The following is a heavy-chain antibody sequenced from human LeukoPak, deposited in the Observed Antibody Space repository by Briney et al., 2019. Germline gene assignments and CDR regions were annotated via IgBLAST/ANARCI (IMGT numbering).Heavy chain of an antibody. CDR3: ARDRYCSDSSCPHFDY. CDR1: GFTFSHYW. D-gene: IGHD2-15*01. Sequence: GGSLRLSCTASGFTFSHYWMSWVRQAPGKGLQWVADIKQDESEKYYVDSVKGRFTISGDNAKNSMYLQMNSLRAEDTAVYYCARDRYCSDSSCPHFDYWGQGTLVTVSS. CDR2: IKQDESEK. V-gene: IGHV3-7*01. J-gene: IGHJ4*02.